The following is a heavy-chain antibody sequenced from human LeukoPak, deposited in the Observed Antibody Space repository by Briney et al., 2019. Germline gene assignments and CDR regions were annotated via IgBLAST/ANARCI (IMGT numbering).Heavy chain of an antibody. CDR1: GFTLRSYG. J-gene: IGHJ4*02. D-gene: IGHD1-26*01. V-gene: IGHV3-21*01. Sequence: SGGSLRLSCAAPGFTLRSYGMNWVRQAPGKGLEWVSYISTSSYYIYYADSVKGRFTISRDDAKNSLYLQMHSLRTEDTAVYYCARDASGSSTGLIDSWGQGTLVTVSS. CDR3: ARDASGSSTGLIDS. CDR2: ISTSSYYI.